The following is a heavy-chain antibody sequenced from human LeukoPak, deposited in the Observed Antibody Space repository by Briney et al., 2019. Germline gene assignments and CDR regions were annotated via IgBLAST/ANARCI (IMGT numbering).Heavy chain of an antibody. Sequence: PSETLSLTCTVSGGPISSGSYYWSWIRQPAGKGLEWIGRIYTSGSTNYNPSLKSRVTISVDTSKNQFSLKLSSVTAADTAVYYCARGGDSSGYYYRIDYWGQGTLVTVSS. J-gene: IGHJ4*02. V-gene: IGHV4-61*02. D-gene: IGHD3-22*01. CDR2: IYTSGST. CDR1: GGPISSGSYY. CDR3: ARGGDSSGYYYRIDY.